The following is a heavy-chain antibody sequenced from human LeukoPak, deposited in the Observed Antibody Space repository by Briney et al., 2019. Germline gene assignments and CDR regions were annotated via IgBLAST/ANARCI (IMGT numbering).Heavy chain of an antibody. CDR3: ARDRGPYYDSSGQSDY. Sequence: RGLLRLSCAAPRFTFSSNSMNWVRQAPGKGLEWVSSISSSSSYIYYADSVKGRFTISRDNAKNSLYLQMNSLRAEDTAVYYCARDRGPYYDSSGQSDYWGQGTLVTVSS. CDR2: ISSSSSYI. J-gene: IGHJ4*02. CDR1: RFTFSSNS. D-gene: IGHD3-22*01. V-gene: IGHV3-21*01.